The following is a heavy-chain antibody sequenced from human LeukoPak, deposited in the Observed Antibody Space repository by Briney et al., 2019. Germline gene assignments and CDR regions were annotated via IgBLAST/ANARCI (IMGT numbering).Heavy chain of an antibody. J-gene: IGHJ3*02. CDR3: AREDDSSGYYFDAFDI. CDR1: GFTFSNAW. CDR2: INHSGST. D-gene: IGHD3-22*01. Sequence: GSLRLSCAASGFTFSNAWMSWVRQAPGKGLEWIGEINHSGSTNYNPSLKSRVTISVDTSKNQFSLKLSSVTAADTAVYYCAREDDSSGYYFDAFDIWGQGTMVTVSS. V-gene: IGHV4-34*01.